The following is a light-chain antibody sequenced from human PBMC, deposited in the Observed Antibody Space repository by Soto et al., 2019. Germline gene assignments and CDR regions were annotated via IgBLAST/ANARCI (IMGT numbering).Light chain of an antibody. CDR3: SSYSGSNNYV. CDR2: NIT. V-gene: IGLV2-8*01. J-gene: IGLJ1*01. CDR1: SCAIGGCNF. Sequence: QSALTQPPSASGSPGQSVTISCTGTSCAIGGCNFVSWYQHHPDKAPKLMIYNITKRPSGAPARSSGSNSDNTASLTVSGLQAEEEADYYGSSYSGSNNYVFGAGTKLTVL.